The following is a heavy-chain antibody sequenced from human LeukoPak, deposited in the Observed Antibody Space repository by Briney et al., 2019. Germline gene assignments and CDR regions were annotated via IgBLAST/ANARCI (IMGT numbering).Heavy chain of an antibody. Sequence: SVKVSCKASGGTFSSYAISWMRQGPGQGLEWMGGIIPIFGTANYAQKFQGRVTITADESTSTAYMELSSLRSEDTAVYYCARSRLAARPDYFDYWGQGTLVTVSS. V-gene: IGHV1-69*13. D-gene: IGHD6-6*01. CDR3: ARSRLAARPDYFDY. CDR2: IIPIFGTA. CDR1: GGTFSSYA. J-gene: IGHJ4*02.